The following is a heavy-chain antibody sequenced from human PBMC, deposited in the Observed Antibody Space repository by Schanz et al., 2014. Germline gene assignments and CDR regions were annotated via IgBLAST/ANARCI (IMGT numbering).Heavy chain of an antibody. CDR3: ARKVVATIGGYYDN. Sequence: DVQLLESGGGLVQPGGSLRLSCAASGFTFSSHWMHWVRQVPGKGLVWVSRIKSDGSSTSYADSVRGRFTISRDNAENTLFLQMNSLRAEDTAVYYCARKVVATIGGYYDNWGQGTLVIVSS. J-gene: IGHJ4*02. V-gene: IGHV3-74*02. CDR1: GFTFSSHW. CDR2: IKSDGSST. D-gene: IGHD5-12*01.